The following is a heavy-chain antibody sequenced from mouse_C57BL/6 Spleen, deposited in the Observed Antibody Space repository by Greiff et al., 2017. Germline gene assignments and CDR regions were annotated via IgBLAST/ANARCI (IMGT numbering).Heavy chain of an antibody. CDR2: IHPNSGST. Sequence: VQLQQPGAELVKPGASVKLSCKASGYTFTSYWMHWVKQRPGQGLEWIGMIHPNSGSTNYNEKFKSKATLTVDKTSSTAYMQLSSLTSEDSAVYYCADDGNVYYAMDYWGQGTSVTVSS. J-gene: IGHJ4*01. D-gene: IGHD2-1*01. CDR1: GYTFTSYW. V-gene: IGHV1-64*01. CDR3: ADDGNVYYAMDY.